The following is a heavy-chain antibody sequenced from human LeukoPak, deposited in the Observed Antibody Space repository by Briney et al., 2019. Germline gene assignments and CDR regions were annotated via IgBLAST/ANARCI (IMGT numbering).Heavy chain of an antibody. J-gene: IGHJ4*02. CDR2: IYSGGST. D-gene: IGHD3-10*01. CDR1: GFTVSSNY. Sequence: GGSLRLSCAASGFTVSSNYMSWVRQAPGKGLEWVSVIYSGGSTYYADSVKGRFTISRDNSKNTLYLQMNSLRPEDTAIYYCAREGYYGSGSPPSLYFDYWGQGTLVTVSS. CDR3: AREGYYGSGSPPSLYFDY. V-gene: IGHV3-53*05.